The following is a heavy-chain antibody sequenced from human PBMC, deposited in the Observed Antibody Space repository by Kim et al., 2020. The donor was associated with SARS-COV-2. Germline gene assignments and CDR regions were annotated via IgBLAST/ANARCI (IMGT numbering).Heavy chain of an antibody. D-gene: IGHD6-13*01. Sequence: SETLSLTCAVYGGSFSGYYWSWIRQPPGKGLEWIGEINHSGSTNYNPSLKSRVTISVDTSKSQFFLKLTSVTAADTAVYYCGSSASWWKNNWFDPWGQGTLVTVSS. CDR2: INHSGST. J-gene: IGHJ5*02. V-gene: IGHV4-34*01. CDR1: GGSFSGYY. CDR3: GSSASWWKNNWFDP.